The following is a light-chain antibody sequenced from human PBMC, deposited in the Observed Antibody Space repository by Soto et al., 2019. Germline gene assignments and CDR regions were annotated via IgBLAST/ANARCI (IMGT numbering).Light chain of an antibody. CDR2: EVT. CDR1: SSDVGGYNY. J-gene: IGLJ3*02. CDR3: SSYTSSSTLL. V-gene: IGLV2-14*01. Sequence: QSALTQPASVSGSPGQSITISCTGTSSDVGGYNYVSWYQQHPGKGPKLMIYEVTNRPSGVSNRLSGSKSGNTASLTISGLQADDETDYYCSSYTSSSTLLFGGGTKLTVL.